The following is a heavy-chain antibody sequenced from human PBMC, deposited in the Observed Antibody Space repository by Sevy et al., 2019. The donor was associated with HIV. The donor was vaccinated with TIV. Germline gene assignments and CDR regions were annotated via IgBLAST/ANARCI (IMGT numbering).Heavy chain of an antibody. CDR3: ARGTRAAGMDV. J-gene: IGHJ6*02. Sequence: ETLSLTCTVSGGSVSSGSYYWSWIRQPPGKGLEWIGYIYYSGSTNYNPSLKSRVTISVDTSKNQFSLKLSSVTAADTAVYYCARGTRAAGMDVWGQGTTVTVSS. CDR2: IYYSGST. V-gene: IGHV4-61*01. CDR1: GGSVSSGSYY.